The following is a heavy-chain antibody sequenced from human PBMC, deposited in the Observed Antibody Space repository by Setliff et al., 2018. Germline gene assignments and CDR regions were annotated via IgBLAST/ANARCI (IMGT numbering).Heavy chain of an antibody. CDR3: VRGLPFDH. CDR2: IYTDGTT. Sequence: PGESLKISCAASGFTFSSYAMSWVRQAPGKGPEYVSIIYTDGTTYYTDSVKGRFTISRDNSKNTLYLRLNSLRAEDTAVYYCVRGLPFDHWGQGTLVTVSS. J-gene: IGHJ4*02. CDR1: GFTFSSYA. V-gene: IGHV3-66*01.